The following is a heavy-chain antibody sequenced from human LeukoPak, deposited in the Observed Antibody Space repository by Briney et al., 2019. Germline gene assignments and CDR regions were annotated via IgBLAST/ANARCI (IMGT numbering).Heavy chain of an antibody. J-gene: IGHJ4*02. V-gene: IGHV4-30-4*08. CDR3: ARDRRSLYDFWSGYYMGGYFDY. CDR2: TYYSGST. Sequence: SETLSLTCTVSGGSISIGGYYWSWIRQPPGKGREWIGYTYYSGSTYYNPSLKSRVTISVDTSKNQFSLKLGSVTAADTAVYYCARDRRSLYDFWSGYYMGGYFDYWGQGTLVTVSS. D-gene: IGHD3-3*01. CDR1: GGSISIGGYY.